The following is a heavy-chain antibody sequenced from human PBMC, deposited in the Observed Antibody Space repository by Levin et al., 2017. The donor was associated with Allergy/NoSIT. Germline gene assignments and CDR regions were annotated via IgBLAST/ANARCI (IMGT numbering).Heavy chain of an antibody. CDR1: GYTFKNYG. V-gene: IGHV1-18*01. Sequence: GASVKVSCKASGYTFKNYGISWVRQAPGQGLEWMGWISTHNGNTNYAQSFQGRVTMTTDTSTSTADMELRSLISDDTAVYYRARFVVTPVSYFYMDVWGKGTTVTVSS. D-gene: IGHD2-2*01. J-gene: IGHJ6*03. CDR2: ISTHNGNT. CDR3: ARFVVTPVSYFYMDV.